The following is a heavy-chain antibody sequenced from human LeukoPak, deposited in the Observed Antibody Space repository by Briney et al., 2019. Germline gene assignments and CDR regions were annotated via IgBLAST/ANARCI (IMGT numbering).Heavy chain of an antibody. CDR1: GFTFSSYS. CDR2: ISSTSSYI. CDR3: ARGVVDFDWLWESDY. Sequence: PGGSLRLSCAASGFTFSSYSMNWVRQAPGKGLEWVSSISSTSSYIYYAGSVKGRFTISRDNAKNSLYLQMNSLRAEDTAVYYCARGVVDFDWLWESDYWGQGTLVTVSS. V-gene: IGHV3-21*01. D-gene: IGHD3-9*01. J-gene: IGHJ4*02.